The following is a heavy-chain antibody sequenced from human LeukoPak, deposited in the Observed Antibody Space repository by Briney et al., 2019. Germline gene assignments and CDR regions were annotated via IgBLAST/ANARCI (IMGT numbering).Heavy chain of an antibody. J-gene: IGHJ4*02. CDR3: AREQDSSGYYLDY. CDR2: IYYSGGT. Sequence: SETLSLTCTVSGGSISSYYWSWIRQPPGKGLEWIGYIYYSGGTNYNPSLKSRVTISVGTSKNQFSLKLSSVTAADTAVYYCAREQDSSGYYLDYWGQGTLVTVSS. D-gene: IGHD3-22*01. CDR1: GGSISSYY. V-gene: IGHV4-59*01.